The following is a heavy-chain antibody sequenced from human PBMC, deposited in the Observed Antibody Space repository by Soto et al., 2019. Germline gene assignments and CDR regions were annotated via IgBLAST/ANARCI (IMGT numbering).Heavy chain of an antibody. CDR2: IKSDGTFI. V-gene: IGHV3-74*01. CDR1: GFTFSNYW. D-gene: IGHD2-15*01. J-gene: IGHJ6*02. Sequence: GGSLRLSCEASGFTFSNYWMHWVRQAPGKGLVWVSRIKSDGTFISSVDSVKGRFTISRDNAKNTLFLQMNSLSAEDTAVYYCARDPSVVVLSCNPDYYYGKDVWSRGTTVPVSS. CDR3: ARDPSVVVLSCNPDYYYGKDV.